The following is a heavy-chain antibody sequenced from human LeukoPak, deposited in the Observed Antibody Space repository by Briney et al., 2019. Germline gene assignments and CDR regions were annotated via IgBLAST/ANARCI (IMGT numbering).Heavy chain of an antibody. Sequence: SETLSLTCTVSGGSISSYYWSWIRQPPGKGLEWIGEIYHSGNTNYNPSLKSRVTISVDTSKNQFSLNLSSVTAADTALYYCARTPQIAARPYYFDYWGQGTLVTVSS. D-gene: IGHD6-6*01. CDR3: ARTPQIAARPYYFDY. V-gene: IGHV4-34*01. CDR1: GGSISSYY. J-gene: IGHJ4*02. CDR2: IYHSGNT.